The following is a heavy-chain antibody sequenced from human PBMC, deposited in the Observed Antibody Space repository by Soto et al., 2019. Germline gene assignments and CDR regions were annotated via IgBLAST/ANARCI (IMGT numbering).Heavy chain of an antibody. CDR3: ARAAGYGSGSYLTWFDP. Sequence: SETLSLTCTVSGGSISSGGYYWSWIRQHPGKGLEWIGYIYYSGSTYYNPSLKSRVTISVDTSKNQFSLKLSSVTAADTAVYYCARAAGYGSGSYLTWFDPWGQGTLVTVSS. D-gene: IGHD3-10*01. J-gene: IGHJ5*02. CDR1: GGSISSGGYY. V-gene: IGHV4-31*03. CDR2: IYYSGST.